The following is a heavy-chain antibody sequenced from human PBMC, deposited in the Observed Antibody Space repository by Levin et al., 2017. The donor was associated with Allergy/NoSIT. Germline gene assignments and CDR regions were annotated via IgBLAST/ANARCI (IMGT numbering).Heavy chain of an antibody. CDR1: GFTFSSYA. Sequence: GGSLRLSCAASGFTFSSYAMSWVRQAPGKGLEWVSAISGSGGSTYYADSVKGRFTISRYNSTNTLYLQMTSLRAEDTAVYYCAKDLRRATRIVVAFQHWGQGTLVTVSS. D-gene: IGHD3-22*01. CDR2: ISGSGGST. J-gene: IGHJ1*01. V-gene: IGHV3-23*01. CDR3: AKDLRRATRIVVAFQH.